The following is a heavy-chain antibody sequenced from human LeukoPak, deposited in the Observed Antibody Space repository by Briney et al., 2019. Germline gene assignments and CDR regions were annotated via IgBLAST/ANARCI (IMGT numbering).Heavy chain of an antibody. V-gene: IGHV4-4*07. CDR2: IYTSGST. CDR1: GGSISSYY. Sequence: SETLSLTCTVSGGSISSYYWNWIRQPAGKGLEWIGRIYTSGSTKYNPSLKSRVTISVDKSKNQFSLKLSSVTAADTAVYYCARVGLPELRWRWFDPWGQGTLVTVSS. J-gene: IGHJ5*02. CDR3: ARVGLPELRWRWFDP. D-gene: IGHD4-23*01.